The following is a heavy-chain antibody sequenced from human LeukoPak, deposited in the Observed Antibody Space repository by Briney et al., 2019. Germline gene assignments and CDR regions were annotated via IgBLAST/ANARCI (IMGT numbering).Heavy chain of an antibody. J-gene: IGHJ3*02. Sequence: GGSLRLSCAASDFIVRSNYMTWVRQAPGKGLEWVSVIYNDGSAYYADSVRGRFTISRDTSKNTVYLQMNSLRAEDTAVYYCAIRGGPGSLVAFDIWAKGTRVTVSS. D-gene: IGHD1-14*01. V-gene: IGHV3-53*01. CDR1: DFIVRSNY. CDR2: IYNDGSA. CDR3: AIRGGPGSLVAFDI.